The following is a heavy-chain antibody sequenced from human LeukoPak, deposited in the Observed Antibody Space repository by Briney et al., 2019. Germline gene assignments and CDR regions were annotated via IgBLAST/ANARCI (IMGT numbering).Heavy chain of an antibody. CDR2: INHSGNT. CDR3: ARWATTEISYFDS. Sequence: PSETLSLTCAVYGGSFSGYYWTWIRQPPGKGLEWIGEINHSGNTKYNPSLKSRVTISVDTSKNQFSLKLSSVTAADTAVYYCARWATTEISYFDSWGQGTLVTVSS. CDR1: GGSFSGYY. J-gene: IGHJ4*02. D-gene: IGHD4-11*01. V-gene: IGHV4-34*01.